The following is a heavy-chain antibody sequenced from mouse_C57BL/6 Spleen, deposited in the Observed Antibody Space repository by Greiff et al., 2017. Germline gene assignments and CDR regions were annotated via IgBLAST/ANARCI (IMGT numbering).Heavy chain of an antibody. V-gene: IGHV1-52*01. CDR2: IDPSDSET. D-gene: IGHD2-5*01. CDR3: ARSYYSNYGYFDY. Sequence: VQLQQPGAELVRPGSSVKMSCKASGYTFTSYWMHWVKQRPIQGLEWIGNIDPSDSETHYNQQFKDKATLTVDKSSSTAYMQRSRLTSEDSAVYYGARSYYSNYGYFDYWGQGTTRTVSS. CDR1: GYTFTSYW. J-gene: IGHJ2*01.